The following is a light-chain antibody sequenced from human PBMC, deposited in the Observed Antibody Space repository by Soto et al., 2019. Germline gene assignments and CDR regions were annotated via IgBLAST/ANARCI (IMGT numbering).Light chain of an antibody. CDR3: QQYNSYST. CDR2: KAS. Sequence: DIQMTQSPSTLSASVGDRVTITCRASQSISSWLAWYQQKPGKAPKLLIYKASSLESGVQSRFSGSGSGTEFTLTIRSLQPDDFATYYCQQYNSYSTFGQGTKVDIK. V-gene: IGKV1-5*03. CDR1: QSISSW. J-gene: IGKJ1*01.